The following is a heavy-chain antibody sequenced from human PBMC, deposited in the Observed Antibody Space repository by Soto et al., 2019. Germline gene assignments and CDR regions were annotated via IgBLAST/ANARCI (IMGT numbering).Heavy chain of an antibody. CDR2: INAGNGNT. CDR3: ERAMITFGGVIVDIAY. Sequence: QVQLVQSGAEVKKPGASVKVSCKASGYTFTSYAMHWVRQAPGQRLEWMGWINAGNGNTKYSQKFQGRVNITRDTSESTAYMERSSLRSEDTAVYYCERAMITFGGVIVDIAYWGQGTLVTVSS. CDR1: GYTFTSYA. V-gene: IGHV1-3*01. D-gene: IGHD3-16*02. J-gene: IGHJ4*02.